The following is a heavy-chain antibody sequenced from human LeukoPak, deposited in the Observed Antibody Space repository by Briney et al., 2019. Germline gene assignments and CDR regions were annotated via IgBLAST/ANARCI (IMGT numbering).Heavy chain of an antibody. J-gene: IGHJ3*02. D-gene: IGHD3-10*01. V-gene: IGHV3-23*01. Sequence: GGSLRLSCAASGFTFSSYAMSWVRQAPGKRQERVSAISGSGGSTYYADSVKGRFTISRDNSMNTLYLQMNSLRAEDTAVYYCAKTQIGGAVNDAFDIWGQGTMVTVSS. CDR3: AKTQIGGAVNDAFDI. CDR1: GFTFSSYA. CDR2: ISGSGGST.